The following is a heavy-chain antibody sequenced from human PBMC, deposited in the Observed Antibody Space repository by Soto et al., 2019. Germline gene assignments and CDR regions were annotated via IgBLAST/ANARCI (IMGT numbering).Heavy chain of an antibody. J-gene: IGHJ6*02. CDR2: IYNGGTT. V-gene: IGHV4-39*01. CDR1: GGSITTSGFYY. CDR3: ARRDLTSPQV. Sequence: PSETLSLTCTVSGGSITTSGFYYWGWFRQPPGKGLEWIGSIYNGGTTAQNPSLKSRGTISVDTSKNQVSLKLTSVTAAETALYYCARRDLTSPQVWGQGTSVTVSS. D-gene: IGHD2-2*01.